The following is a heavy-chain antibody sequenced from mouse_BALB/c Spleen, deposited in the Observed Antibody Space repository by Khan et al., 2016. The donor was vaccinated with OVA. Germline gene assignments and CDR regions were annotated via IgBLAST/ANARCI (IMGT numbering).Heavy chain of an antibody. J-gene: IGHJ3*01. CDR2: INPSNGGT. Sequence: QVQLQQSGAELVKPGASVKLSCKASGYTFNSYYMYWVKQRPGQGLEWIGEINPSNGGTNINEKFKSKATLTVDKSSSTAYMQLSSLTSEDSAVYYCTRGGYGGFAYWGQGTLVTVSA. D-gene: IGHD1-2*01. V-gene: IGHV1S81*02. CDR1: GYTFNSYY. CDR3: TRGGYGGFAY.